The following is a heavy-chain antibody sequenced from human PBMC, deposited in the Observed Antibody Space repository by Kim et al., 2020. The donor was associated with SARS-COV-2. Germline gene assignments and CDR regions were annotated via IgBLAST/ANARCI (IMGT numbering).Heavy chain of an antibody. J-gene: IGHJ4*02. CDR2: K. CDR3: AKAEYQMYLFDY. D-gene: IGHD2-2*01. V-gene: IGHV3-30*02. Sequence: KYYADAVKGRFTISRDNSKNTLYLEMNSLRTEETAVYYCAKAEYQMYLFDYWGQGTLVTVSS.